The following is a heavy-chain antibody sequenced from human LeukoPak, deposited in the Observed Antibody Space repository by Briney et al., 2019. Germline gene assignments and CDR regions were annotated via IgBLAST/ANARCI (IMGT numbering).Heavy chain of an antibody. Sequence: SVKVSCKASGGTFSSYAISWVRQAPGQGLEWMGRIIPIFGIANYAQKFQGGVTITADKSTSTAYMELSSLRSEDTAVYYCARDPQPYSYGSYYFDYWGQGTLVTVSS. CDR2: IIPIFGIA. V-gene: IGHV1-69*04. J-gene: IGHJ4*02. CDR1: GGTFSSYA. CDR3: ARDPQPYSYGSYYFDY. D-gene: IGHD5-18*01.